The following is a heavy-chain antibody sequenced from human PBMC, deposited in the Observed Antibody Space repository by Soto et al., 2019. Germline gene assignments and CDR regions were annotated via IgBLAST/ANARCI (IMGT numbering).Heavy chain of an antibody. CDR3: AGEELSFEPAPFTRPLL. V-gene: IGHV1-2*02. CDR2: INPSTGGT. D-gene: IGHD1-7*01. CDR1: GYTFSDDV. Sequence: ASVNVSCKTSGYTFSDDVIHWVRQAPGQGLELMGWINPSTGGTTYAQRFHGRVTMTKDTSISAAYMELSNLRSDDAAVYYCAGEELSFEPAPFTRPLLWGLGTLVTVSS. J-gene: IGHJ4*01.